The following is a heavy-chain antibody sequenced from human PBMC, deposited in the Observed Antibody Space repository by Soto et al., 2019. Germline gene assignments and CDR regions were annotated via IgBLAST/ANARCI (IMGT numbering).Heavy chain of an antibody. Sequence: PRGSLRLSCAASGFLFSNAWMSWVRQGPGKGLEWVARIKSQSDGGATEYAAAVKSRFTISRDDSNNAVYLQMDSLTSDDTAVYYSLTHPIKFWPYDYWGQGTPVTVSS. CDR1: GFLFSNAW. CDR3: LTHPIKFWPYDY. J-gene: IGHJ4*02. V-gene: IGHV3-15*01. CDR2: IKSQSDGGAT.